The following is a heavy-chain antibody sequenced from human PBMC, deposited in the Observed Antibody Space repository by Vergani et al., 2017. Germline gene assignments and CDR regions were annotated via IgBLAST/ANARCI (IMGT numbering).Heavy chain of an antibody. D-gene: IGHD3-10*01. Sequence: EVQLLESGGGLVQPGGSLRLSCAASGFTFSSYAMSWVRQAPGKGLEWVSAISGSGGSTYYADSVKGRFTISRDNSKNTLYLQMNSLRAEDTAVYYCASMITMVWGVISYWGQGTLVTVSS. CDR3: ASMITMVWGVISY. CDR2: ISGSGGST. CDR1: GFTFSSYA. J-gene: IGHJ4*02. V-gene: IGHV3-23*01.